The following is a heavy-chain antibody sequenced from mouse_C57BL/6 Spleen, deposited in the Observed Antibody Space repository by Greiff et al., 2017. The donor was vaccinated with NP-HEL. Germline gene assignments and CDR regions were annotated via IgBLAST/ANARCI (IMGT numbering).Heavy chain of an antibody. Sequence: QVHVKQSGAELVKPGASVKMSCKASGYTFTSYWITWVKQRPGQGLEWIGDIYPGIGSTNYNEKFKSKATLTVDTSSSTAYMQLSSLTSEDSAVYYCARQGFTTDYYAMDYWGQGTSVTVSS. CDR1: GYTFTSYW. CDR2: IYPGIGST. J-gene: IGHJ4*01. CDR3: ARQGFTTDYYAMDY. V-gene: IGHV1-55*01. D-gene: IGHD1-1*01.